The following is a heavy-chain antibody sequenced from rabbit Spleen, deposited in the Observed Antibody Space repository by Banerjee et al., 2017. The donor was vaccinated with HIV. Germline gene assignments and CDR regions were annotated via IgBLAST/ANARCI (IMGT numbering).Heavy chain of an antibody. D-gene: IGHD6-1*01. CDR3: AREGYTYGYSDLGYNTL. Sequence: QEQLEESGGDLVKPGASLTLTCIASGVSFSGSSYMCWVRQAPGKGLEWIACIDADSSGFTYFASWAKGRFTISKTSSTTVTLQMTSLTAADTATYFCAREGYTYGYSDLGYNTLWGPGTLVTVS. CDR2: IDADSSGFT. CDR1: GVSFSGSSY. V-gene: IGHV1S45*01. J-gene: IGHJ4*01.